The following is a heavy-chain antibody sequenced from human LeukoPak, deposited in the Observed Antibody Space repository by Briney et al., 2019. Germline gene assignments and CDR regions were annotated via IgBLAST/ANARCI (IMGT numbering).Heavy chain of an antibody. Sequence: QPGGSLRLSCAASGFTFSSYAMHWVRQAPGKGLEWVAVISYDGSNKYYADPVKGRFTISRDNSRNTLHLQMNSLRAEDTAVYSCAKASLRYFDWFSDYWGQGTLVTVSS. J-gene: IGHJ4*02. CDR2: ISYDGSNK. D-gene: IGHD3-9*01. CDR3: AKASLRYFDWFSDY. CDR1: GFTFSSYA. V-gene: IGHV3-30*18.